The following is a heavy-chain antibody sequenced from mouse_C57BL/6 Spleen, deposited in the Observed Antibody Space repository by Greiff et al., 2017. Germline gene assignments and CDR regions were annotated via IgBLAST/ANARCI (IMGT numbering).Heavy chain of an antibody. J-gene: IGHJ3*01. D-gene: IGHD2-1*01. CDR1: GFTFSSYG. Sequence: EVKLVESGGDLVKPGGSLKLSCAASGFTFSSYGMSWVRQTPDQRLEWVATISSGGSYTYYPDSVKGRFTISRDNAKNTLYLQMSSLKSEDTAMYYCIYYGTPAWFAYWGQGTLVTVSA. CDR2: ISSGGSYT. V-gene: IGHV5-6*01. CDR3: IYYGTPAWFAY.